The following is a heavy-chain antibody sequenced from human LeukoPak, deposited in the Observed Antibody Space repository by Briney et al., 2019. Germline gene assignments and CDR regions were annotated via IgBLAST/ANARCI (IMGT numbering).Heavy chain of an antibody. Sequence: PGGSLRLSCAASGFTFSGSAMHWVRQASGKGLEWVSVIYTGGSTYYADSVKGRFTISRDNSRNTLYLQMNSLRAEDTAVYYCATHSGGYWGQGTLVTVSS. J-gene: IGHJ4*02. CDR1: GFTFSGSA. D-gene: IGHD3-16*01. CDR2: IYTGGST. CDR3: ATHSGGY. V-gene: IGHV3-53*01.